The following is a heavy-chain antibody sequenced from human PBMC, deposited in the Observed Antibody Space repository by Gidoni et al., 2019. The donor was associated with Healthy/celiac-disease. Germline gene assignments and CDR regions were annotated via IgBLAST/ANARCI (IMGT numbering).Heavy chain of an antibody. V-gene: IGHV3-11*01. CDR1: GFTFSDYY. D-gene: IGHD2-15*01. CDR3: ARGSSIVVVVAATDAFDI. J-gene: IGHJ3*02. CDR2: ISSSGSTI. Sequence: QVQLVESGGGLVKPGGSLILSCAASGFTFSDYYMTWIRQAPGKGLELVSYISSSGSTIYYADSVKGRFTISRDNAKNSLYLQMNSLRAEDTAVYYCARGSSIVVVVAATDAFDIWGQGTMVTVSS.